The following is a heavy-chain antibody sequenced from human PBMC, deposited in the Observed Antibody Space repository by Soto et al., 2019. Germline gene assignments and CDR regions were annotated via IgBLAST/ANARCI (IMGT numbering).Heavy chain of an antibody. Sequence: SQTLSLTCVISGDSVSSNSAAWNWIRLSPSRGLEWLARTYYRSRWYNDYAVSVRSRITVNPDTSKNQFSLLLTSVTPEDTAVYYCAGTTSHHWLYMDVWGKGATVTVSS. CDR2: TYYRSRWYN. CDR1: GDSVSSNSAA. J-gene: IGHJ6*03. D-gene: IGHD1-7*01. V-gene: IGHV6-1*01. CDR3: AGTTSHHWLYMDV.